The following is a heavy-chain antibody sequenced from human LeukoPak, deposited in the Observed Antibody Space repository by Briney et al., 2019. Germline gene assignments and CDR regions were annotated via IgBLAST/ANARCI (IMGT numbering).Heavy chain of an antibody. CDR1: GFSVSGYW. V-gene: IGHV3-7*01. CDR3: AREWQGGIAAAGTRIEGDY. Sequence: SGGSLRLSCAVSGFSVSGYWMTWVRQAPGKGLEWVANIKQDGSEKNYVDSVKGRFTISRDNAENSLFLQMNSLRVEDTAVYYCAREWQGGIAAAGTRIEGDYWGQGTLDAVSS. CDR2: IKQDGSEK. J-gene: IGHJ4*02. D-gene: IGHD6-13*01.